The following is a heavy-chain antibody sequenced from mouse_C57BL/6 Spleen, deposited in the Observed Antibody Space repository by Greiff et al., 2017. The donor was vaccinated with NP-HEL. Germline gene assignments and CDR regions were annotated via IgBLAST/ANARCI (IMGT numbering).Heavy chain of an antibody. CDR3: ARSAAQAPFDY. CDR1: GYAFSSSW. J-gene: IGHJ2*01. V-gene: IGHV1-82*01. Sequence: VHLVESGPELVKPGASVKISCKASGYAFSSSWMNWVKQRPGKGLEWIGRIYPGDGDTNYNGKFKGKATLTADKSSSTAYMQLSSLTSEDSAVYFCARSAAQAPFDYWGQGTTLTVSS. CDR2: IYPGDGDT. D-gene: IGHD3-2*02.